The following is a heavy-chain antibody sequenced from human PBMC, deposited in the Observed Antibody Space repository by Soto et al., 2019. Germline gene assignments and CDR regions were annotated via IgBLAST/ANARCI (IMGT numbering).Heavy chain of an antibody. CDR2: ISGSGGST. V-gene: IGHV3-23*01. Sequence: GGSLRLSCAASGFTFSSYAMSWVRQAPGKGLEWVSAISGSGGSTYYADSVKGRFTISRDNSKNTLYLQMNSLRAEDTAVYYCASLFIYSYGSGIVDYWGQGTLVTVSS. CDR1: GFTFSSYA. CDR3: ASLFIYSYGSGIVDY. D-gene: IGHD5-18*01. J-gene: IGHJ4*02.